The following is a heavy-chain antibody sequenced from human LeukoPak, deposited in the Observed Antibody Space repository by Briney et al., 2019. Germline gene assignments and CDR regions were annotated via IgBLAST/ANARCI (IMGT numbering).Heavy chain of an antibody. J-gene: IGHJ4*02. Sequence: GGSLRLSCAASGFTFSSYSTNWVRQAPGKGLEWGSSISSSSSDIYYADSVKGRFTISRDNANTSLYLQMNSLRAQDTAVYYCARAFADGYNSSPFDYWGQGTLVTVSS. CDR1: GFTFSSYS. D-gene: IGHD5-24*01. CDR2: ISSSSSDI. V-gene: IGHV3-21*01. CDR3: ARAFADGYNSSPFDY.